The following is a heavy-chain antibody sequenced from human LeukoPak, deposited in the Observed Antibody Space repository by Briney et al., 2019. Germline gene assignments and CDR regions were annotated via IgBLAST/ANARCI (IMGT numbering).Heavy chain of an antibody. D-gene: IGHD3-3*01. J-gene: IGHJ6*02. V-gene: IGHV3-7*03. CDR1: GFTFSSYW. CDR3: ARDDYDFWSGSPYYYGMDV. CDR2: IKQDGSEK. Sequence: PGGSLRLSCAASGFTFSSYWMSWVRQAPGKGLEWVANIKQDGSEKYYVDSVKGRFTISRGNAKNSLYLQMNSLRAEDTAVYYCARDDYDFWSGSPYYYGMDVWGQGTTVTVSS.